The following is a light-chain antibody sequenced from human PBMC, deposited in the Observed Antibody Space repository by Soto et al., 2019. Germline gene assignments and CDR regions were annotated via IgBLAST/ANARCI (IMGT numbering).Light chain of an antibody. CDR1: QSVSSSY. CDR2: DAS. CDR3: QQYGSSPRT. V-gene: IGKV3D-20*01. Sequence: EIVLTQSPATLSLSPEERATLSCGASQSVSSSYLAWYQQKPGLAPRLLIYDASSRATGIPDRFSGSGSGTDFTLTISRLEPEDFALYYCQQYGSSPRTFGPGTKVDIK. J-gene: IGKJ3*01.